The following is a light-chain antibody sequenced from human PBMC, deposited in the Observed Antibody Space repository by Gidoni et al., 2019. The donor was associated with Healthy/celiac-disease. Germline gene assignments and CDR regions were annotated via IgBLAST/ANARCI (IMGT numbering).Light chain of an antibody. CDR3: SSYTSSSTHVV. Sequence: QSALTQPASVSGSPGQSITIACTGTSSDVGGHNYVSWYQQHPGKAPKLMIYEVSNRPSGVSNGFSGSKSGNTASLTISGLQAEDEADYYCSSYTSSSTHVVFGGGTKLTVL. V-gene: IGLV2-14*01. CDR1: SSDVGGHNY. CDR2: EVS. J-gene: IGLJ2*01.